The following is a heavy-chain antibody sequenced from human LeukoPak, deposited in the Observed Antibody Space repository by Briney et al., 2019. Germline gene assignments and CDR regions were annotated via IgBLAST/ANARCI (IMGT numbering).Heavy chain of an antibody. CDR1: GGSFSGYY. V-gene: IGHV4-34*01. D-gene: IGHD6-6*01. CDR3: ARARMVIAARRFDY. CDR2: INHSGST. Sequence: SETLSLTCAVYGGSFSGYYWSWIRQPPGKGLEWIGEINHSGSTNYNPSLKGRVTISVDTSKNQFPLKLSSVTAADTAVYYCARARMVIAARRFDYWGQGTLVTVSS. J-gene: IGHJ4*02.